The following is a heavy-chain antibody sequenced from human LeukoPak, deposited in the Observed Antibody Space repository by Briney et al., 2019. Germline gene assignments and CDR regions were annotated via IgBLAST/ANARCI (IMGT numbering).Heavy chain of an antibody. V-gene: IGHV1-69*13. CDR1: GGTFSSYA. J-gene: IGHJ6*02. CDR2: IIPIFGTA. D-gene: IGHD4-17*01. CDR3: ARPDYGDYKANGMDV. Sequence: PVASVKVSCKASGGTFSSYAISWVRQAPGQGLEWMGGIIPIFGTANYAQKFQGRVTITADESTSTAYMELSSLRSEDTAVYYCARPDYGDYKANGMDVWGQGTTVTVSS.